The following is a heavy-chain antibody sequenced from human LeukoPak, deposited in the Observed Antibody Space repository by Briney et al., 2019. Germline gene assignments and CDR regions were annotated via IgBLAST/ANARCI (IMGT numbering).Heavy chain of an antibody. Sequence: PGGSLRLSCAASGFTFSSYEMNWVRQAPGKGLEWVSSISSSSSYIYYADSVKGRFTISRDNAKNSLYLQMNSLRAEDTAVYYCARGYEKWELFDYWGQGTLVTVSS. D-gene: IGHD1-26*01. CDR3: ARGYEKWELFDY. CDR1: GFTFSSYE. CDR2: ISSSSSYI. V-gene: IGHV3-21*01. J-gene: IGHJ4*02.